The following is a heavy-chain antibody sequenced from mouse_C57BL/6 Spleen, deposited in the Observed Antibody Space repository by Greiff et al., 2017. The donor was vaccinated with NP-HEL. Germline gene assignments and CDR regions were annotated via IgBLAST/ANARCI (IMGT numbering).Heavy chain of an antibody. J-gene: IGHJ4*01. Sequence: SGPVLVKPGASVKMSCKASGYTFTDYYMNWVKQSHGKSLEWIGVINPYNGGTSYNQKFKGKATLTVDKSSSTAYMELNSLTSEDSAVYYCARTRDSSGAMDYWGQGTSVTVSS. CDR2: INPYNGGT. CDR1: GYTFTDYY. CDR3: ARTRDSSGAMDY. V-gene: IGHV1-19*01. D-gene: IGHD3-2*01.